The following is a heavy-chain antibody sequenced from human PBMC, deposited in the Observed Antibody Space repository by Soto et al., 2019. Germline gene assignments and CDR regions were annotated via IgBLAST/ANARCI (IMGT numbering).Heavy chain of an antibody. CDR2: IYYSGST. D-gene: IGHD2-15*01. J-gene: IGHJ4*02. CDR3: ARGGGYCSGRSCYPL. Sequence: QVQLQESGPGLVKPSETLSLTCTVSGGSISSYYWSWIRQPPGKGLEWIGYIYYSGSTNYNPSLTSRVTLXXDXSXXQSSLKPSSVTAADTAVYYCARGGGYCSGRSCYPLWGQGTLVTVSS. CDR1: GGSISSYY. V-gene: IGHV4-59*01.